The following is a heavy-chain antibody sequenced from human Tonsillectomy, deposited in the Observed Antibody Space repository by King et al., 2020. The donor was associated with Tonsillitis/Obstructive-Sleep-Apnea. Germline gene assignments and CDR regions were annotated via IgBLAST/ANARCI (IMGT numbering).Heavy chain of an antibody. CDR1: GFTFSSYA. J-gene: IGHJ4*02. Sequence: VQLVESGGGVVQPGRSLRLSCAASGFTFSSYAMHWVRQAPGQGLEWMAVISYDGSNTYYADSVKGRFTISRDNSKNTLYLQMHSLRPEDTAVYYCARREYYDSISYYPHWGQGTLVTVSS. D-gene: IGHD3-22*01. V-gene: IGHV3-30*04. CDR3: ARREYYDSISYYPH. CDR2: ISYDGSNT.